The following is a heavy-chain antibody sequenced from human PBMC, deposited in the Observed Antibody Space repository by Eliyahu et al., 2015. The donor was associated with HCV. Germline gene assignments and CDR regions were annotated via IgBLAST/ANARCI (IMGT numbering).Heavy chain of an antibody. V-gene: IGHV3-30-3*01. CDR2: ISYDGSNK. Sequence: LEWVAVISYDGSNKYYADSVKGRFTISRDNSKNTLYLQMNSLRAEDTAVYYCARGTPYYYDSSGYYLGFDYWGQGTLVTVSS. J-gene: IGHJ4*02. CDR3: ARGTPYYYDSSGYYLGFDY. D-gene: IGHD3-22*01.